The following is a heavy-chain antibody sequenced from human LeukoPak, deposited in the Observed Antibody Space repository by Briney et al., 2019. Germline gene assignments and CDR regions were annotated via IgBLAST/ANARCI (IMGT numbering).Heavy chain of an antibody. V-gene: IGHV4-34*01. CDR1: GGSFSGYY. J-gene: IGHJ5*02. CDR3: ASLYGSGSYLKNWFDP. CDR2: INHSGST. Sequence: SETLSLTCAVYGGSFSGYYWSWIRQPPGKGLEWIGEINHSGSTNYNPSLKSRVTISVDTSKNQFSLKLSSVTAADTAVYYCASLYGSGSYLKNWFDPWGQGTLVTVSS. D-gene: IGHD3-10*01.